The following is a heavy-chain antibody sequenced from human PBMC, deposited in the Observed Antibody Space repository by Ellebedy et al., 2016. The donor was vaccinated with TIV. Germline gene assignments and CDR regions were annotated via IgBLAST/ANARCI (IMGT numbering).Heavy chain of an antibody. V-gene: IGHV6-1*01. J-gene: IGHJ4*02. CDR1: GDSVSSNSAA. CDR3: AGGPPYVNSGYYFSS. CDR2: TYYRSTWYN. Sequence: SQTPSLTCAISGDSVSSNSAAWNWIRQSPARGLEWLGRTYYRSTWYNDYAVSVTTRITITPDTSKNQFSLQLNSVTPDETAMYFCAGGPPYVNSGYYFSSWGQGTLVTVSS. D-gene: IGHD3-22*01.